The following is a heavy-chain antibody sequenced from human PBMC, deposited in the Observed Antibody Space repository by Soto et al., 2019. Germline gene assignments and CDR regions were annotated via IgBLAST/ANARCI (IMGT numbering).Heavy chain of an antibody. CDR2: INHSGST. Sequence: SETLSLTCAVYGGSFSGYYWSWIRQPPGKGLEWIGEINHSGSTNYNPSLKSRVTISVDTSKNQFSLKLSSVTAADTAVYYCARCQVNNICLWGQGTLVTVSS. CDR1: GGSFSGYY. J-gene: IGHJ4*02. V-gene: IGHV4-34*01. D-gene: IGHD3-16*01. CDR3: ARCQVNNICL.